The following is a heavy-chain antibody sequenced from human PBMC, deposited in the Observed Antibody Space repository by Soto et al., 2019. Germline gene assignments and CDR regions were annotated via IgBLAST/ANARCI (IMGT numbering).Heavy chain of an antibody. V-gene: IGHV1-69*01. Sequence: QVQLVQSGAEVKKPGSSVKVSCKASGGTFSSYSINWVRQAPGQGLEWMGEIIPIFGTANYAQKFQGRVTITADESTSIAYMELSSLRSEDTAVYYCERAGGRHSLGIDYWGQGTVVTVSS. CDR3: ERAGGRHSLGIDY. CDR1: GGTFSSYS. D-gene: IGHD1-26*01. J-gene: IGHJ4*02. CDR2: IIPIFGTA.